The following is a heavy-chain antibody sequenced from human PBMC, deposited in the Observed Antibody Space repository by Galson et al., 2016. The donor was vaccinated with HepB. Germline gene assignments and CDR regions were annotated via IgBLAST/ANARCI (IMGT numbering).Heavy chain of an antibody. J-gene: IGHJ1*01. D-gene: IGHD4-23*01. CDR1: GFTFSNYN. CDR3: AADYGGNSGYFHY. Sequence: SLRLSCAASGFTFSNYNMNWIRQSPGRGLEWIASISSRSTYLYYSDSMKGRFVISRANAQSSLHLDVDSLTVEDTAIYYCAADYGGNSGYFHYWGQGTLVTVSS. V-gene: IGHV3-21*01. CDR2: ISSRSTYL.